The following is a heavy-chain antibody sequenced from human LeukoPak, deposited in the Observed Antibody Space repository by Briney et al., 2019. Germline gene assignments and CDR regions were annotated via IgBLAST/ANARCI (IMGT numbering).Heavy chain of an antibody. CDR2: ITTRGGNT. CDR1: GFTFSSYA. J-gene: IGHJ5*02. CDR3: AKDQTWFGELGPWFDP. D-gene: IGHD3-10*01. Sequence: GGSLRLSCAVSGFTFSSYAMSWVRQAPGKGLEWVSSITTRGGNTYYADSVKGRFTISRDNPKNTLYLQMNSLRAEDTAVYYCAKDQTWFGELGPWFDPWGQGTLVTVSS. V-gene: IGHV3-23*01.